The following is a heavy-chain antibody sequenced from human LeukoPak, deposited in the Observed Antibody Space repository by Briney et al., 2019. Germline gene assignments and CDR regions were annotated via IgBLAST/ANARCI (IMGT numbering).Heavy chain of an antibody. CDR2: IDTDGSGV. Sequence: PGGSLRLSCAASGFTFSTSWMHWVRQAPGQGLVWVSRIDTDGSGVGYADSVKGRFTISRDNAKNTLYLQMNSLRVEDTAVYFCGRDVAAAGYNWGQGTLVAVSS. J-gene: IGHJ4*02. CDR1: GFTFSTSW. CDR3: GRDVAAAGYN. V-gene: IGHV3-74*01. D-gene: IGHD6-13*01.